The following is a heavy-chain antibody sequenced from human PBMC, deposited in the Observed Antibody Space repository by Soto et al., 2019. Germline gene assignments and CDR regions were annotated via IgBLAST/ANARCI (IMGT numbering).Heavy chain of an antibody. CDR1: GGSIISRDYY. Sequence: QVPLQEPGPGLVKPSETLSLTCSVSGGSIISRDYYWVWVRRAPGRGPQWIGNIFYNGRTDYNPSLQSRVTISVDTSKNRFFLKVASVTVADTAIYYCARGKMSADDQSDGFDPWGRGTLVTVSS. CDR2: IFYNGRT. CDR3: ARGKMSADDQSDGFDP. V-gene: IGHV4-39*02. D-gene: IGHD5-12*01. J-gene: IGHJ5*02.